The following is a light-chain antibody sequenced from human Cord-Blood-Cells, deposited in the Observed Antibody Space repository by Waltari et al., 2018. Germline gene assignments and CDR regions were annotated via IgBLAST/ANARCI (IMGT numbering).Light chain of an antibody. J-gene: IGLJ1*01. CDR2: EGS. CDR3: CSYAGSSTYV. V-gene: IGLV2-23*01. CDR1: SSDVGSYTL. Sequence: QSALTQPASVSGSPGQPITISCTGTSSDVGSYTLVPWYQQHPGKAPKLMIYEGSKRPSGVSNRFSGSKSGNTASLTSAGLQAEDEADYYCCSYAGSSTYVFGTGTKVTVL.